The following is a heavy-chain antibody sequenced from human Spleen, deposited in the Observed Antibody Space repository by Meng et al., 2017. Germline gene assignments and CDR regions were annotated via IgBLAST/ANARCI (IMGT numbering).Heavy chain of an antibody. CDR2: IYYSGST. CDR1: GGSISSSSYY. D-gene: IGHD3-3*01. J-gene: IGHJ5*02. V-gene: IGHV4-39*01. Sequence: QLQLQESGPGLVKPSETLSLTCIVSGGSISSSSYYWGWIRQPPGKGLEWIGSIYYSGSTYYNPSLKSRVTISVDTSKNQFSLKLSSVTAADTAVYYCARQGFLEWLLYRGNWFDPWGQGTLVTVSS. CDR3: ARQGFLEWLLYRGNWFDP.